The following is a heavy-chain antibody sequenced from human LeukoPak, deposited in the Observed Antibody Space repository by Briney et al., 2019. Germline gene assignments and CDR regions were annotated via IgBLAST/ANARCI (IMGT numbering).Heavy chain of an antibody. CDR1: GFTFSRYW. CDR2: IREDGSDK. V-gene: IGHV3-7*01. D-gene: IGHD1-1*01. CDR3: ARGQDWNHDY. J-gene: IGHJ4*02. Sequence: PGGSLRLSCAASGFTFSRYWMSWVRKAPGRGLEWVANIREDGSDKYYVNSVKGRFTISRDNAKNSLYLQMNSLRAEDTAVYYCARGQDWNHDYWGQGTLVTVSS.